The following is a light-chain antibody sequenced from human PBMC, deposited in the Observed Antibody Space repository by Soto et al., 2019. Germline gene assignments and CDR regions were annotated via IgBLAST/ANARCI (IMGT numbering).Light chain of an antibody. CDR3: QQYNSYSGT. V-gene: IGKV1-5*03. CDR2: KAS. Sequence: DLQMTQSPSTLSASVGDRVTITCRASQSISSWLAWYQQKPGKAPKLLIYKASSLESGVPSRFSGSGSGTEFTLTISSLQPDDFATYYCQQYNSYSGTFVQGTKVEIK. J-gene: IGKJ1*01. CDR1: QSISSW.